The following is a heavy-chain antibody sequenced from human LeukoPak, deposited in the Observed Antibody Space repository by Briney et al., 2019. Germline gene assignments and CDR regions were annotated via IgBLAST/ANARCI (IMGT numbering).Heavy chain of an antibody. CDR3: AHRDLYCSGGRCYEGY. J-gene: IGHJ4*02. D-gene: IGHD2-15*01. CDR1: GFSLSTSGVG. V-gene: IGHV2-5*02. CDR2: IYWDDDK. Sequence: SGPTLVKPTQTLTLTCTFSGFSLSTSGVGVGWIRQPPGKALEWLALIYWDDDKRYSPSLRSRLTITKGTSTNQVVLIMTDMDSVDTATYYCAHRDLYCSGGRCYEGYWGQGTLVTVST.